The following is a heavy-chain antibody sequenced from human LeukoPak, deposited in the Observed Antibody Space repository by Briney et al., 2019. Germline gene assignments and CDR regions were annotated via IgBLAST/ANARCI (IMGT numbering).Heavy chain of an antibody. CDR2: IYYSGST. CDR1: GGSISSSSYY. CDR3: ASRSNDRTTLADDY. Sequence: SETLSLTCTVSGGSISSSSYYWGWIRQPPGKGLEWIGSIYYSGSTYYNPSLKSRVTISVDTSKNQFSLKLSSVTAADTAVYYCASRSNDRTTLADDYWGQGTLVTVSS. V-gene: IGHV4-39*01. J-gene: IGHJ4*02. D-gene: IGHD4-23*01.